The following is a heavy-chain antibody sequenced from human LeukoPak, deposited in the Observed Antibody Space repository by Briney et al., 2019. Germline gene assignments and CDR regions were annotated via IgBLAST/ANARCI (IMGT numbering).Heavy chain of an antibody. J-gene: IGHJ4*02. V-gene: IGHV3-11*04. CDR3: ARDRRPSVYGGLDN. Sequence: GGSLRLSCAASGFTFSYHYMSWIRQAPGKGLEWISNIGGSGSPIYYADSVKGRFTISRDNAKNSLFLQMDSLRAEDTAVYYCARDRRPSVYGGLDNSGQGTLVTVSS. CDR1: GFTFSYHY. D-gene: IGHD4/OR15-4a*01. CDR2: IGGSGSPI.